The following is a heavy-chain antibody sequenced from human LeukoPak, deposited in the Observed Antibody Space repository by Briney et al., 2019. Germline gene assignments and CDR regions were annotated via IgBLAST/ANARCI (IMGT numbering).Heavy chain of an antibody. CDR1: GFTFSSCA. V-gene: IGHV3-64*04. Sequence: GGSLRLSCSASGFTFSSCAMHWVRQAPGKGLEFVSATSSSGGNTYYADSVKGRFTISRDNSKNTLYLQMNSLRAEDTAVYYCARIKADAFDIWGQGTMVTVSS. CDR2: TSSSGGNT. CDR3: ARIKADAFDI. J-gene: IGHJ3*02.